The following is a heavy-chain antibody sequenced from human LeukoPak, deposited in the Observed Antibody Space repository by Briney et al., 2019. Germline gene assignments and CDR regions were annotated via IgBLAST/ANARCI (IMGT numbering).Heavy chain of an antibody. D-gene: IGHD6-19*01. CDR2: ISSSSSTI. J-gene: IGHJ5*02. CDR3: ARGRSSGWYRWFDP. CDR1: GFTFSSYS. Sequence: PGGSLRLSCAASGFTFSSYSMNWVRQAPGKGLEWVSYISSSSSTIYYADSVKGRFTISRDNAKNSLYLQMNSLRAEHTAVYYCARGRSSGWYRWFDPWGQGTVVTVSS. V-gene: IGHV3-48*01.